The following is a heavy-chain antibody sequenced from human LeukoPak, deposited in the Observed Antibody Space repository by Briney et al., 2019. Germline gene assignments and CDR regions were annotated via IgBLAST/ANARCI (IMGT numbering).Heavy chain of an antibody. CDR3: ARGPRYYGHFDY. V-gene: IGHV1-2*02. Sequence: ASVKVSCKASGYTFTGYYMHWVRQAPGQGLEWMGWINPNSGGTNHAQKFQGRVTMTRDTSISTAYMELSRLRSDDTAVYYCARGPRYYGHFDYWGQGTLVTVSS. D-gene: IGHD3-22*01. CDR2: INPNSGGT. J-gene: IGHJ4*02. CDR1: GYTFTGYY.